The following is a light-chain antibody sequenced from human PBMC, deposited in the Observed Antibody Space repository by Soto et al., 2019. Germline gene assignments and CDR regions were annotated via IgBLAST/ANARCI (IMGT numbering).Light chain of an antibody. CDR1: QDINIY. CDR3: HQYNSYTWT. V-gene: IGKV1-5*01. CDR2: DTS. J-gene: IGKJ1*01. Sequence: DIQMTQSPSSLFASEGDRVTITCPATQDINIYLNWYQQKPGNPPKLLIYDTSRLESAVPSRFSASGSGTEFTLTISGLQPDDFATYYCHQYNSYTWTFGQGTKVDI.